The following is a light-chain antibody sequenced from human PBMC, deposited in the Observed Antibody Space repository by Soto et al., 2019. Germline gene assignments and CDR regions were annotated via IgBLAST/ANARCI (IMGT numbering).Light chain of an antibody. V-gene: IGKV3-20*01. J-gene: IGKJ3*01. CDR2: GAS. CDR3: QQYDGSLFT. CDR1: QSVSSSY. Sequence: EIVLTQSPGTLSLSPGEGATLSCRASQSVSSSYIAWYQQRPGQTPSLLIYGASTRATGIPDRFSGSGSGTHFTLTISRLEPGDFAVYYCQQYDGSLFTFGPGTKVDVK.